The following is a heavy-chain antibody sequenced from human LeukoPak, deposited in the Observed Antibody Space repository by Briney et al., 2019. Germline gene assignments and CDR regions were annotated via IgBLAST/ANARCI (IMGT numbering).Heavy chain of an antibody. V-gene: IGHV3-53*01. CDR3: ARVLEGVWFGELGPDAFDI. Sequence: GGSLRLSCAASGFTVSSNYMSWVRQAPGKGLEWVSVIYSGGSTYYADSVKGRFTISRDNSKNTLYLQMNSLRAEDTAVYYCARVLEGVWFGELGPDAFDIWGQGTMVTVSS. CDR2: IYSGGST. J-gene: IGHJ3*02. D-gene: IGHD3-10*01. CDR1: GFTVSSNY.